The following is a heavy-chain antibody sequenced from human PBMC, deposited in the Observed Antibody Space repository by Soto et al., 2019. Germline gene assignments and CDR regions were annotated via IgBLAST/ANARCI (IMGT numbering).Heavy chain of an antibody. Sequence: QVQLVQSGAEVKKPGSSVKVSCKAPGGSFNNYAISWVRQAPGQGLEWMGGIVPIFGAPSYAQSFQGRVTIAADDYTTTTYMELSSLRSEDTAVYYCARQGEATIVGVVGYGYYYGLDVWGHGTTVIVS. D-gene: IGHD2-15*01. CDR3: ARQGEATIVGVVGYGYYYGLDV. CDR2: IVPIFGAP. J-gene: IGHJ6*02. CDR1: GGSFNNYA. V-gene: IGHV1-69*01.